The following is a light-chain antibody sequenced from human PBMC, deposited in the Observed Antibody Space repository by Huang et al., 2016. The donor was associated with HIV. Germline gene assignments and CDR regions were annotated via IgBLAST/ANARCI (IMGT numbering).Light chain of an antibody. Sequence: DIQMTQSPSSLSASVGDRVTITCQASRDISNYLNWYQQKPGKAPKLLIDDASNLKTGVPSRFSGSGSGTDFTFTISSLQPEDIATYYCQQYDSLSFGGGTKVEIK. CDR3: QQYDSLS. J-gene: IGKJ4*01. CDR1: RDISNY. CDR2: DAS. V-gene: IGKV1-33*01.